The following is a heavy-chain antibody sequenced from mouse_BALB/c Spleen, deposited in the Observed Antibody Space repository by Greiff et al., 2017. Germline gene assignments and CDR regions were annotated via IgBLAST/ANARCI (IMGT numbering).Heavy chain of an antibody. D-gene: IGHD1-2*01. Sequence: EVQRVESGGGLVQPGGSLKLSCAASGFTFSSYTMSWVRQTPEKRLEWVAYISNGGGSTYYPDTVKGRFTISRDNAKNTLYLQMSSLKSEDTAMYYCARNYGPYYFDYWGQGTTLTVSS. CDR1: GFTFSSYT. CDR2: ISNGGGST. CDR3: ARNYGPYYFDY. J-gene: IGHJ2*01. V-gene: IGHV5-12-2*01.